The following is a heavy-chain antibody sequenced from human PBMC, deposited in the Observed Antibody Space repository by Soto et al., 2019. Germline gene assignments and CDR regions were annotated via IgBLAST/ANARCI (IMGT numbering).Heavy chain of an antibody. Sequence: SETLSLTCAVYGGSFSGYYWSWIRQPPGKGLEWIGEINHSGSTNYNPSLKSRVTISVDTSKNQFSLKLSSVTAADTAVYYFARGRSEELELRKPLFDYWGQGTLVTVSS. D-gene: IGHD1-7*01. V-gene: IGHV4-34*01. CDR1: GGSFSGYY. CDR2: INHSGST. CDR3: ARGRSEELELRKPLFDY. J-gene: IGHJ4*02.